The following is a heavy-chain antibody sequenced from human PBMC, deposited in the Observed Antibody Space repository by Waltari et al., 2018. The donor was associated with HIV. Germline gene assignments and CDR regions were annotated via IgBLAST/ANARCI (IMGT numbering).Heavy chain of an antibody. CDR3: ARVTGYHNIDF. V-gene: IGHV1-18*01. D-gene: IGHD6-13*01. CDR1: GYTFVDYY. Sequence: QVQVVQSGVEVKKPGASVKVSCKASGYTFVDYYITWVRQAPGQGLEWMGWISPYNGNTNYARNLQGRVTMTTDTSTSTAYMDLRSLTSDDTAVYYCARVTGYHNIDFWGQGTLVTVSS. J-gene: IGHJ4*02. CDR2: ISPYNGNT.